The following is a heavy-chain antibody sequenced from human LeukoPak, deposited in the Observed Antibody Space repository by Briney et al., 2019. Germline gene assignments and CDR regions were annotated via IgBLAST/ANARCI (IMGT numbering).Heavy chain of an antibody. CDR2: IYYSGST. J-gene: IGHJ3*02. D-gene: IGHD4-23*01. Sequence: SETLSLTCTVSGGSISSSSYYWGWIRQPPGKGLEWIGSIYYSGSTYYNPSLKSRVTISVDRSKNQFSLKLSSVTAADTAVYYCATRNSPGGPDYGGKDDAFDIWGQGTMVTVSS. V-gene: IGHV4-39*07. CDR3: ATRNSPGGPDYGGKDDAFDI. CDR1: GGSISSSSYY.